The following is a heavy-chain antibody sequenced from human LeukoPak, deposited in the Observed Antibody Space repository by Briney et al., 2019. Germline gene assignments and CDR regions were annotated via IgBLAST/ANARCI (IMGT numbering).Heavy chain of an antibody. V-gene: IGHV4-61*02. D-gene: IGHD6-6*01. J-gene: IGHJ6*03. CDR1: GGSISSGSYY. CDR3: ARDYSTPSYYYYYMDV. CDR2: IYTSGST. Sequence: SQTLSLTCTVSGGSISSGSYYWSWLRQPAGKGLEWIGRIYTSGSTNYNPSLKSPVTISVDTSKNQFSLRLTSVTAADTAVYVCARDYSTPSYYYYYMDVWGKGTTVTVSS.